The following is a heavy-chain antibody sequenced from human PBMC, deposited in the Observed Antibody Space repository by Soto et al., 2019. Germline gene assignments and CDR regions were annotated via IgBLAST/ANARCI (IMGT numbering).Heavy chain of an antibody. Sequence: GASVKVSCKASGYTFTSYGISWVRQALGQGLEWVGWISAYNGNTNYAQKLQGRVTMTTDTSTSTAYMELRSLRSDDTAVYYCARDRRPRYTSRVDAFDIWGQGTMVTVSS. D-gene: IGHD6-13*01. CDR1: GYTFTSYG. CDR3: ARDRRPRYTSRVDAFDI. CDR2: ISAYNGNT. V-gene: IGHV1-18*01. J-gene: IGHJ3*02.